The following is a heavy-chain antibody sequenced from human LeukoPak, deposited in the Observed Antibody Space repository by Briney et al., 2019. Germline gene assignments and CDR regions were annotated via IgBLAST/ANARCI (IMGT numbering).Heavy chain of an antibody. D-gene: IGHD6-13*01. V-gene: IGHV4-34*01. CDR2: IIYSGST. Sequence: TSETLSLTCAVYGGSFTNYYWNWIRQPPGKGLEWIGEIIYSGSTNHNPSLKSRVSISVDTSNNHLSLKLTSVTAADTAVYYCARGRLYSSNWWETDYNWFDPWGQGSLVTVSS. CDR1: GGSFTNYY. CDR3: ARGRLYSSNWWETDYNWFDP. J-gene: IGHJ5*02.